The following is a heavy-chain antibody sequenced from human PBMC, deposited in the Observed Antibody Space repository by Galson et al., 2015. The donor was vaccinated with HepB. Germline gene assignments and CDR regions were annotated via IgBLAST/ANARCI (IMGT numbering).Heavy chain of an antibody. Sequence: LSLTCTVSGGSVSSGSYYWSWIRQPPGKGLEWIGYIYYSGYTYYNPSLKSRVTISLDTSKNQFSLRLSSVTAADTAIYYCARQIGYCSNTSCYVDWFDPWGQGTLVTVSS. J-gene: IGHJ5*02. CDR3: ARQIGYCSNTSCYVDWFDP. D-gene: IGHD2-2*01. V-gene: IGHV4-61*01. CDR1: GGSVSSGSYY. CDR2: IYYSGYT.